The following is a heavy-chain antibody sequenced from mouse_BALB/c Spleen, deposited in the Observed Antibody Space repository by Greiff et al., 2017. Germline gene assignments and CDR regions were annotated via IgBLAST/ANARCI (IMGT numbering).Heavy chain of an antibody. CDR3: TRGSYYGYDFDY. Sequence: VQLKQPGAELVKPGASVKLFCKASGYTFTSYYMYWVKQRPGQGLEWIGGINPSNGGTNFNEKFKSKATLTVDKSSSTAYMQLSSLTSEDSAVYYCTRGSYYGYDFDYWGQGTTLTVSS. CDR1: GYTFTSYY. J-gene: IGHJ2*01. CDR2: INPSNGGT. V-gene: IGHV1S81*02. D-gene: IGHD2-2*01.